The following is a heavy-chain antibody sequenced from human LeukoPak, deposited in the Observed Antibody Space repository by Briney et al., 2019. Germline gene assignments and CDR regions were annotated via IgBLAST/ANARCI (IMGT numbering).Heavy chain of an antibody. D-gene: IGHD3-22*01. Sequence: GGSLRLSCAAYGFPFRNHWMSWARQAPGKGLEGVANIKQDGSEQKYVDPVKGRLTISSDNARKALYLQMSNLRAQDTAVLYCGSLGGGLSSIGYYYGSYFDYWGQGTMVAVS. CDR3: GSLGGGLSSIGYYYGSYFDY. V-gene: IGHV3-7*01. CDR1: GFPFRNHW. J-gene: IGHJ4*02. CDR2: IKQDGSEQ.